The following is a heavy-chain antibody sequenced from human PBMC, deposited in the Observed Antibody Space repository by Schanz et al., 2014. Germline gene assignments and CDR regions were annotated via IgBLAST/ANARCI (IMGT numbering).Heavy chain of an antibody. D-gene: IGHD1-1*01. Sequence: QVQLQESGPGLVKPSQTLSLTCAVSGGSISSGGYSWNWIRQPPGKGLEWIVYIYYSGSPYYNPSLKSRVTISVDTSKNHFSLKLSPVTAADTAVYYCARGGRTTYNYYYGMDVWGQGTTVTVSS. CDR2: IYYSGSP. CDR1: GGSISSGGYS. J-gene: IGHJ6*02. CDR3: ARGGRTTYNYYYGMDV. V-gene: IGHV4-30-4*07.